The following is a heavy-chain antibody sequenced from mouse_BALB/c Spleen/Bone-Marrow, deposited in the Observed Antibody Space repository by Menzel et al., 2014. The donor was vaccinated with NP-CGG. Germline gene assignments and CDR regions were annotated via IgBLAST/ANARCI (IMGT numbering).Heavy chain of an antibody. V-gene: IGHV1S81*02. J-gene: IGHJ1*01. D-gene: IGHD2-3*01. CDR1: GYTFTRYW. CDR3: ARWLLQYFDV. Sequence: GAELVKPGASVKLSCKASGYTFTRYWMHWVKQRPGQGLEWIGEINPSNGRTNYNEKFKSKATLTVDKSSNTAYMQLSSLTSEDSAVYYCARWLLQYFDVWGAGTTVTVSS. CDR2: INPSNGRT.